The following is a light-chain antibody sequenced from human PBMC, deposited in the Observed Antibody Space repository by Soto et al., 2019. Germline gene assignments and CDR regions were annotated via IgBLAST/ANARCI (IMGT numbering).Light chain of an antibody. CDR3: QQTSSFPLT. CDR1: QGITSW. V-gene: IGKV1-12*01. CDR2: AAS. J-gene: IGKJ4*01. Sequence: DIQMTQSPSSVSASVGDRVTITCRASQGITSWLAWYQQKPGRAPKLLIYAASSLQSGVPARFSGSGSGRDFTLTISSLQPEYFATYFFQQTSSFPLTFGGGTKVEIK.